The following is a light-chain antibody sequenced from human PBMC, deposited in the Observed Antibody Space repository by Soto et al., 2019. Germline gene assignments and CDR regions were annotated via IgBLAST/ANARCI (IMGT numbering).Light chain of an antibody. CDR1: QSVSSN. V-gene: IGKV3-15*01. Sequence: EIVMTQSPATLSVSPGERATLSCRASQSVSSNFAWYQQTPGQAPRLLIYVASTRATGIPARFSGSWSGTEFTITISTLQSEDFAVYYCQQYNNWPPLTFGGGTKVEIK. CDR3: QQYNNWPPLT. CDR2: VAS. J-gene: IGKJ4*01.